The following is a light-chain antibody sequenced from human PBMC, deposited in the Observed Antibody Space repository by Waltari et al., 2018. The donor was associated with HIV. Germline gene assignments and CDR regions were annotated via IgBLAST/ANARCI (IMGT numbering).Light chain of an antibody. V-gene: IGKV3-20*01. CDR3: QQYDSSLT. CDR1: QSVSSSY. Sequence: EIVLTQSPCTLPLSPGERATLSCRASQSVSSSYLAWYQQKPGQAPRLLIFGASSRATCIPDRFSGSESGTDFTLTISRLEPEDFAVYYCQQYDSSLTFGGGTKVEIK. CDR2: GAS. J-gene: IGKJ4*01.